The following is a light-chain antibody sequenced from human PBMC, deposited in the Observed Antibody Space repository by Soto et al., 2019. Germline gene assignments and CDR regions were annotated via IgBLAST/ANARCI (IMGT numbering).Light chain of an antibody. CDR3: MQGTHWLIT. CDR2: KVS. CDR1: QSLVHSDGIAY. Sequence: DVVMTQSPLSLPVTLGQPASISCRSNQSLVHSDGIAYFSWFQQRPGRSPRRLIYKVSNRDSGVPARFSGSGSGTDFALKISRVEAEDVAVYYCMQGTHWLITFGQGTRLENK. J-gene: IGKJ5*01. V-gene: IGKV2-30*02.